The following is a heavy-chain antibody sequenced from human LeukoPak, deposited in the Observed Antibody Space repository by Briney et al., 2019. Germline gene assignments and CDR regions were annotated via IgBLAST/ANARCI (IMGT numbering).Heavy chain of an antibody. V-gene: IGHV3-23*01. Sequence: PGGSLRLSCAAAGFTFNTFTMNWVRQAPGKGLEWVSAISGSGESTYYAVSVKGRFTIFRDNSKTTLYLQMNSLRAEDTAVYYCAKGLNAVTTYGFDMWGQGTTVTVSS. D-gene: IGHD4-17*01. CDR2: ISGSGEST. CDR1: GFTFNTFT. J-gene: IGHJ3*02. CDR3: AKGLNAVTTYGFDM.